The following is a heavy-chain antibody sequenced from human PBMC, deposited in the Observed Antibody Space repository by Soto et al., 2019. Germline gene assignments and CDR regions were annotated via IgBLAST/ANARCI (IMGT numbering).Heavy chain of an antibody. CDR3: ARHIVVVIAASGGFDP. CDR2: IYYSGST. CDR1: GGSISRSIYY. V-gene: IGHV4-39*01. D-gene: IGHD2-21*01. J-gene: IGHJ5*02. Sequence: SETLSLTCTVSGGSISRSIYYWGWIRQPPGKGLEWIGSIYYSGSTYYNPSLKSRVTISVDTSKNQFSLKLSSVTAADTAVYYCARHIVVVIAASGGFDPWGQGTLVTVSS.